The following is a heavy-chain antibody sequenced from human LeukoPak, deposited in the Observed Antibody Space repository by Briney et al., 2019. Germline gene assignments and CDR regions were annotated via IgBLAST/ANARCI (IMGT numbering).Heavy chain of an antibody. CDR2: VNSDGSNT. CDR1: GFTFSSYW. J-gene: IGHJ4*02. V-gene: IGHV3-74*01. D-gene: IGHD3-22*01. CDR3: ARDWGDSSGYLLDY. Sequence: AGGSLRLSCAASGFTFSSYWMHWVRQAPGKGLVWVSRVNSDGSNTTYADSVKGRFTISRDNAKNTLYLQINSLRAEDTAVYYCARDWGDSSGYLLDYWGQGTLVTVSS.